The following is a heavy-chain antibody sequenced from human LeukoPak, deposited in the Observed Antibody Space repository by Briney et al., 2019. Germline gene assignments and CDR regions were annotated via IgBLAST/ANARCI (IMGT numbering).Heavy chain of an antibody. CDR1: GGSISSGSYY. D-gene: IGHD3-22*01. CDR2: IYTSGST. V-gene: IGHV4-61*02. CDR3: ARVPDYYDSSGYYSYYFDY. J-gene: IGHJ4*02. Sequence: SETLSLTCTVSGGSISSGSYYWSWIRQPAGKGLEWIGRIYTSGSTNYNPSLKWRVTISVDTSKNQFSLKLSSVTAADTAVYYCARVPDYYDSSGYYSYYFDYWGQGTLVTVSS.